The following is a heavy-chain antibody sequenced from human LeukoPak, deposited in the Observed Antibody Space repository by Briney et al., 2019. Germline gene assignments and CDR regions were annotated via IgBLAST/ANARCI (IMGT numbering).Heavy chain of an antibody. D-gene: IGHD3-3*01. CDR2: IYYTGST. CDR1: GDSINSYY. V-gene: IGHV4-59*01. Sequence: PSETLSLTCAVSGDSINSYYWSWIRQPPGKGLEWIGYIYYTGSTNYNPSLKSRVTISVDTSKNQFSLKLSSVTAADTAVYFCARGSQRITVFGVVTDYWGQGTLVTVSS. J-gene: IGHJ4*02. CDR3: ARGSQRITVFGVVTDY.